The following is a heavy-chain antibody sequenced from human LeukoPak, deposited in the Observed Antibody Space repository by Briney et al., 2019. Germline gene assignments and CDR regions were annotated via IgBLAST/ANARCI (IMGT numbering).Heavy chain of an antibody. CDR2: IIPIFGTA. CDR3: ARRTAMVGYFDY. J-gene: IGHJ4*02. Sequence: SVKVSCKASGYTFTSYYMHWVRQAPGQGLEWMGGIIPIFGTANYAQKFQGRVTITADESTSTAYMELSSLRSEDTAVYYCARRTAMVGYFDYWGQGTLVTVSS. V-gene: IGHV1-69*13. D-gene: IGHD5-18*01. CDR1: GYTFTSYY.